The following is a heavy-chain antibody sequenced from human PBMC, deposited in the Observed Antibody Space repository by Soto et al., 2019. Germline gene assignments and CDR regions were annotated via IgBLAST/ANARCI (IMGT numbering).Heavy chain of an antibody. CDR2: ISAYNGNT. CDR1: GYTFTSYG. D-gene: IGHD3-22*01. V-gene: IGHV1-18*04. CDR3: ARDSHYYDSSGYSPDFDY. Sequence: AASVKVSCKASGYTFTSYGISWVRQAPGQGLEWMGWISAYNGNTNYAQKLQGRVTMTTDTSTSTAYMELRSLRSGDTAVYYCARDSHYYDSSGYSPDFDYWGQGTLVTVSS. J-gene: IGHJ4*02.